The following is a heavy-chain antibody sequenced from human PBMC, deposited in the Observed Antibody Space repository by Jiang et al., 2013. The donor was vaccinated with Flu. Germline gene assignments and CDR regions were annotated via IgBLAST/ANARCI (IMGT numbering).Heavy chain of an antibody. V-gene: IGHV1-2*02. J-gene: IGHJ4*02. D-gene: IGHD3-16*01. CDR3: ARHAALGELDLDY. Sequence: SGAEVKKPGASVKVSCKASGYTFTGSYMHWVRQAPGQGLEWMGWINPNSGATNYAQKFQGRVTMTRDTSISTAYMELSRLRSDDTAVFYCARHAALGELDLDYWGQGTLVTVSS. CDR2: INPNSGAT. CDR1: GYTFTGSY.